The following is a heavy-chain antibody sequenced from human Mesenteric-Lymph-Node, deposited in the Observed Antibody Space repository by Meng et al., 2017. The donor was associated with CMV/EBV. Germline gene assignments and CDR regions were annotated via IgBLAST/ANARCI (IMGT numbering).Heavy chain of an antibody. D-gene: IGHD2-2*01. Sequence: GESLKISYAASGFTFSSYAMSWVRQAPGKGLEWVSVIYSGGSSTYYADSVKGRFTISRDNSKNTLYLQMNSLRAEDTAVYYWARERRRPAARSANWFDPWGQGTLVTVSS. CDR2: IYSGGSST. J-gene: IGHJ5*02. V-gene: IGHV3-23*03. CDR3: ARERRRPAARSANWFDP. CDR1: GFTFSSYA.